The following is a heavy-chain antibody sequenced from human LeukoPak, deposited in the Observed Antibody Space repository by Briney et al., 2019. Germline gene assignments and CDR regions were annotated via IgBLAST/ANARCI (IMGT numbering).Heavy chain of an antibody. CDR2: ISYDGSNK. CDR3: ARAKYSSSCLDS. D-gene: IGHD6-13*01. J-gene: IGHJ4*02. Sequence: GGSLRLSCAASGFTFSSYAMHWVRQAPGKGLEWVAVISYDGSNKYYADSVKGRFTISRDNSKNTLYLQMNSLRAEDTAVYYCARAKYSSSCLDSWGQGTLVTVSS. CDR1: GFTFSSYA. V-gene: IGHV3-30-3*01.